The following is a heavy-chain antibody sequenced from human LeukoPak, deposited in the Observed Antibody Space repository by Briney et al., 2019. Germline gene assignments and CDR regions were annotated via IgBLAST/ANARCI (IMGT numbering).Heavy chain of an antibody. J-gene: IGHJ6*02. CDR3: ARNQLVAVYYYYYGMDV. CDR2: IKQDGSEK. CDR1: GGSISSGDYY. V-gene: IGHV3-7*01. D-gene: IGHD6-13*01. Sequence: ETLSLTCTVSGGSISSGDYYWSWIRQHPGKGLEWVANIKQDGSEKNYVDSVKGRFTVSRDNAKNSLYVQMNSLRAEDTAVYYCARNQLVAVYYYYYGMDVWGQGTTVTVSS.